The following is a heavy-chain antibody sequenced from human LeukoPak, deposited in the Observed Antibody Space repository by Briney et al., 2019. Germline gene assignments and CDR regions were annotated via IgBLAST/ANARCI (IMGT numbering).Heavy chain of an antibody. CDR3: ARQIIAAGKNYYGMDV. V-gene: IGHV4-4*07. D-gene: IGHD6-13*01. J-gene: IGHJ6*02. CDR1: GGSISSYY. Sequence: SEILFLTCTVSGGSISSYYWTWIRQPAGKGLEWIGRIYTSGSTNYNPSLKSRVTMSVDTSNNQFSLNLSSVTAADTAVYYCARQIIAAGKNYYGMDVWGQGTTVTVSS. CDR2: IYTSGST.